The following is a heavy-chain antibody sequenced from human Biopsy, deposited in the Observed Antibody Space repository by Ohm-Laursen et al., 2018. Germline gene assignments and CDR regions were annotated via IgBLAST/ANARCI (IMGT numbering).Heavy chain of an antibody. D-gene: IGHD3-22*01. CDR3: AAYYYDSSGYFYAFHY. V-gene: IGHV4-59*08. CDR2: VSYSGNT. CDR1: GVSISSYF. J-gene: IGHJ4*02. Sequence: SETLSLTCAVSGVSISSYFWSWIRQPLGKGLEWIGYVSYSGNTKYNPSLKSRIIISADATKNQFSLKLSSGTAADTAMYYCAAYYYDSSGYFYAFHYWGQGTLVTVSS.